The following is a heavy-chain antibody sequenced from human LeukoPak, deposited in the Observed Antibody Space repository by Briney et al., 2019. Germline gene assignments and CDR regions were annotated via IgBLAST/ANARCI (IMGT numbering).Heavy chain of an antibody. D-gene: IGHD6-13*01. J-gene: IGHJ4*02. CDR1: GFTFSSYG. Sequence: GGSLRLSCAASGFTFSSYGMSWVRRAPGKGLEWVSAISGSGGSTYYADSVKGRFTISRDNSKNTLYLQMNSLRAEDTAVYYCAKDTPKQQLVTGFDYWGQGTLVTVSS. CDR3: AKDTPKQQLVTGFDY. V-gene: IGHV3-23*01. CDR2: ISGSGGST.